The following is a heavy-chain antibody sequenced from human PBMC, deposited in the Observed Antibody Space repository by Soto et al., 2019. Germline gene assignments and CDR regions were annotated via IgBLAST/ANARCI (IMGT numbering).Heavy chain of an antibody. J-gene: IGHJ4*02. CDR2: ISSNGGST. CDR3: VKSSSGSYGAPLCVY. V-gene: IGHV3-64D*06. CDR1: GFTFSSYA. Sequence: GGSLRLSCSASGFTFSSYAMHWFRQAPGKGLEYVSAISSNGGSTYYADSVKGRFTISRDNSKNTLYLQMSSLRAEDTAVYYCVKSSSGSYGAPLCVYWGQGTLVTVSS. D-gene: IGHD3-10*01.